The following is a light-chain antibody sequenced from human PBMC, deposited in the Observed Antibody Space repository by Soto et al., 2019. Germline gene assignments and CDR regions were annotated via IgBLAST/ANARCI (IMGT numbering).Light chain of an antibody. J-gene: IGKJ4*01. CDR3: QQISSFPPT. V-gene: IGKV1-12*01. Sequence: DIQMTQSPSSVSASVGDRVTITCRASRNIKTSLAWYQQRPGKGPELLIYDASTLQSGVPSRISGSGSGTEFNLTISRLQPEDFATFYCQQISSFPPTFGGGTKVAI. CDR2: DAS. CDR1: RNIKTS.